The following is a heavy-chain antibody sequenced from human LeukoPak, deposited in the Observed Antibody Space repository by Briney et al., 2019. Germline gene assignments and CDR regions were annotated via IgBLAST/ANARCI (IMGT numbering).Heavy chain of an antibody. CDR1: GFTFSRYA. V-gene: IGHV3-64*01. D-gene: IGHD3-9*01. CDR2: ISSNGGST. CDR3: AKAEGYDILTGLDY. J-gene: IGHJ4*02. Sequence: GGSLRLSCAASGFTFSRYAMNWVRQAPGKGLEYVSVISSNGGSTYYANSVKGRFTISRDNSKNTLYLQMNSLRTEDTAVYYCAKAEGYDILTGLDYWGQGTLVTVSS.